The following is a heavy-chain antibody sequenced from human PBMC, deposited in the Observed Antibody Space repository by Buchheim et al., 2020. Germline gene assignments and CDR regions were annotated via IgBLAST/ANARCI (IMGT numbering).Heavy chain of an antibody. CDR1: GGSFSGYY. CDR3: ARVGHYDFWSGYYDY. D-gene: IGHD3-3*01. CDR2: INHSGST. Sequence: QVQLQQWGAGLLKPSETLSLTCAVYGGSFSGYYWSWIRQPPGKGLEWIGEINHSGSTNYNPSLKSRVTISVDTSKNQFSLKLSPVTAADTAVYYCARVGHYDFWSGYYDYWGQGTL. J-gene: IGHJ4*02. V-gene: IGHV4-34*01.